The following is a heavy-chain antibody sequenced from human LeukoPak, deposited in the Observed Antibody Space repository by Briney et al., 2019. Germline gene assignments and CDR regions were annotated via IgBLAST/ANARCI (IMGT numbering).Heavy chain of an antibody. D-gene: IGHD3-22*01. CDR3: ARVRNYYDSSGYPRTDAFDI. CDR1: GGSISSSRYY. V-gene: IGHV4-39*07. Sequence: SETLSLTCTVSGGSISSSRYYWGWIRQPTGKGLEWIGNIYYSGNTYYNPSLKSRVTISVDTSKNQFSLKLNSVTAADTAVYYCARVRNYYDSSGYPRTDAFDIWGQGTMVTVSS. J-gene: IGHJ3*02. CDR2: IYYSGNT.